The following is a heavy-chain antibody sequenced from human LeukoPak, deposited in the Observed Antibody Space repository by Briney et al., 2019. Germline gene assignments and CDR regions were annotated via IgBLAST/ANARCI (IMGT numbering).Heavy chain of an antibody. D-gene: IGHD6-6*01. CDR2: IYTSGST. CDR1: GGSISSYY. CDR3: ASASSSSGPFDY. Sequence: SETLSLTCTVSGGSISSYYWSWIRQPAGKGLEWIGRIYTSGSTNYNPSLKSRVTISVDTSKNQFSLKLSSVTAADTAVYYCASASSSSGPFDYWGQGTLVTVSS. J-gene: IGHJ4*02. V-gene: IGHV4-4*07.